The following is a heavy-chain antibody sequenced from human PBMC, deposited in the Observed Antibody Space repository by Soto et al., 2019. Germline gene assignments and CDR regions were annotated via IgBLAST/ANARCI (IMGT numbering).Heavy chain of an antibody. CDR2: IYYSGST. Sequence: SETLSLTCIVSGGSISSYYWSWIRQPPGKGLEWIGYIYYSGSTNYNPSLKSRVTISVDTSKNQFSLKLSSVTAADTAVYYCARHYRPVRGVIIPYYFDYWGQGTLVTVSS. D-gene: IGHD3-10*01. J-gene: IGHJ4*02. V-gene: IGHV4-59*01. CDR1: GGSISSYY. CDR3: ARHYRPVRGVIIPYYFDY.